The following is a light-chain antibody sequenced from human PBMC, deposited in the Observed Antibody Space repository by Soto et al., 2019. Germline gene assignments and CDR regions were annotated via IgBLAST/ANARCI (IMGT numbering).Light chain of an antibody. CDR1: QSIRNY. V-gene: IGKV1-39*01. CDR3: QQSYRTPYT. J-gene: IGKJ2*01. Sequence: DIQMTQSPSSLSASVGDRVTVTCRASQSIRNYLNWYQQIPGKAPNLLIYAASNLQDGVPSRFSGRGSGTDTILTISSLQPEDFETYYCQQSYRTPYTFGQGTTLESK. CDR2: AAS.